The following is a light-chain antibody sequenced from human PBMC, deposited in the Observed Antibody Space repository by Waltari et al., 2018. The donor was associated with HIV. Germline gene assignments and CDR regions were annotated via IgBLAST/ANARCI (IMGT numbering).Light chain of an antibody. Sequence: QSVLTQPPSLSAAPGHKINISCSGGGSNIGSRTVHWYQQLPSRAPKRIIDHDHRGPSGVSDRFTASKSGTSASLFISKLQAADEATYYCAAWDDSLSGFVFGGGT. J-gene: IGLJ3*02. CDR1: GSNIGSRT. V-gene: IGLV1-44*01. CDR2: HDH. CDR3: AAWDDSLSGFV.